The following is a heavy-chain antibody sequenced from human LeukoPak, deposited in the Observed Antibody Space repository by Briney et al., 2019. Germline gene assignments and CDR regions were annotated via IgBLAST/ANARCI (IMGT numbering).Heavy chain of an antibody. CDR1: GYSISSGYY. V-gene: IGHV4-38-2*02. J-gene: IGHJ4*02. CDR2: IYHSGSI. CDR3: ARQTRYFDY. Sequence: SETLSLTCTVSGYSISSGYYWGWIRQPPGKGLEWIGSIYHSGSIYYNPSLKSRVTISVDTSKNQFSLKLSSVTAADTAVYYCARQTRYFDYWGQGTLVTVSS.